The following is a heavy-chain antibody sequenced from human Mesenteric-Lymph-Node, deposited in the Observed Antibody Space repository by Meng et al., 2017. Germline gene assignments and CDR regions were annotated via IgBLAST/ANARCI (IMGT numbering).Heavy chain of an antibody. CDR1: GYSISSSNW. Sequence: QGQRPQPGPGLVKPSDTLSLTCAVSGYSISSSNWWGWIRQPSGKGLEWIGYIYYSGSTYYNPSLESRVTMSVDTSKNQFSLKLSSVTAADTAVYYCARDPYATGWAGRGQGTLVTVSS. V-gene: IGHV4-28*03. CDR2: IYYSGST. D-gene: IGHD6-19*01. J-gene: IGHJ4*02. CDR3: ARDPYATGWAG.